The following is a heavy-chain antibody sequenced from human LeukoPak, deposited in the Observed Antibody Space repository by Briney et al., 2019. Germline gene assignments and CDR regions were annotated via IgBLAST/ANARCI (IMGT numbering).Heavy chain of an antibody. V-gene: IGHV4-31*03. CDR2: IYYSGST. D-gene: IGHD3-3*01. Sequence: PSQTLSLTCTVSGGSISSGGYYCSWIRQHPGKGLEWIGYIYYSGSTYYNPSLKSRVTISVDTSKNQFSLKLSSVTAADTAVYYCARAPITIFGVVIYYYYMDVWGKGTTVTVSS. J-gene: IGHJ6*03. CDR1: GGSISSGGYY. CDR3: ARAPITIFGVVIYYYYMDV.